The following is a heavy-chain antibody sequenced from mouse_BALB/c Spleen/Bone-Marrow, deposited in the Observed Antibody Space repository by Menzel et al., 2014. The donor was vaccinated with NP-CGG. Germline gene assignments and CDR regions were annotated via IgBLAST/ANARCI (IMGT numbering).Heavy chain of an antibody. V-gene: IGHV1-39*01. Sequence: EVQLQQSGPELEKPGASVKISCKASGYSFTGYNMNWVKQSNGKSLEWIGNIDPYSGGTSYNQKFKGKATLTVDKSSSTAYMQLKSLTSEDSAVYYCARSWVNYLDYWGQGTTLTVSS. CDR1: GYSFTGYN. CDR2: IDPYSGGT. CDR3: ARSWVNYLDY. J-gene: IGHJ2*01. D-gene: IGHD2-1*01.